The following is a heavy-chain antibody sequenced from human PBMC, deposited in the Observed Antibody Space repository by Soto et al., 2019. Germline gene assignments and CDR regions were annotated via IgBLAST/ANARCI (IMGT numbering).Heavy chain of an antibody. V-gene: IGHV1-69*01. J-gene: IGHJ6*02. D-gene: IGHD1-20*01. CDR1: GGTFSTYS. CDR2: SPPIFGTS. Sequence: QVQLVQSGAEVKKPGSSVKVSCKASGGTFSTYSISWVRQAPGQGLEWMGGSPPIFGTSKYAQNFQGRVTIPADESTSTAYMELSSLRSDDTAVYYCARGGRYPKSSSYYGMDVWGQGTTVTVPS. CDR3: ARGGRYPKSSSYYGMDV.